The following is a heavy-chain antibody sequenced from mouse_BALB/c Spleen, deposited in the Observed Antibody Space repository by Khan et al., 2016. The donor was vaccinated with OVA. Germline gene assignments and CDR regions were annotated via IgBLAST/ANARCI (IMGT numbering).Heavy chain of an antibody. Sequence: VELVESGPGLVAPSQSLSITCTVSGFSLTSYGVHWVRQPPGKGLEWLGLIWAGGSTDYNSALMSRLSISKDNSKSQVFLKMSSLQTDDTAMYXCATSITMVVGMDYWGQGTSVTVSS. V-gene: IGHV2-9*02. J-gene: IGHJ4*01. CDR3: ATSITMVVGMDY. CDR1: GFSLTSYG. CDR2: IWAGGST. D-gene: IGHD1-1*01.